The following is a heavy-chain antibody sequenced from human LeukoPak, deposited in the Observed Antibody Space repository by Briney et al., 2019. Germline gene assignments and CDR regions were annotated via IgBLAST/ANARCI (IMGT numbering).Heavy chain of an antibody. CDR3: ARSCGDYYFDY. J-gene: IGHJ4*02. V-gene: IGHV4-30-4*08. D-gene: IGHD4-17*01. Sequence: PSETLSLTCAVYGGSFSGYYWSWIRQPPGKGLEWIGYIYYSGSTYYNPSLKSRVTISVDTSKNQFSLKLSSVTAADTAVYYCARSCGDYYFDYWGQGTLVTVSS. CDR1: GGSFSGYY. CDR2: IYYSGST.